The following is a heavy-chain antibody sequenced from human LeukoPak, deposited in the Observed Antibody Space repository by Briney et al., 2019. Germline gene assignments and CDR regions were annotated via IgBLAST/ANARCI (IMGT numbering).Heavy chain of an antibody. D-gene: IGHD5-24*01. V-gene: IGHV4-39*01. CDR2: FYYSGST. J-gene: IGHJ4*02. CDR1: GGSISSSSYY. CDR3: ARRQHGYNYYFDS. Sequence: LETLSLTCTVSGGSISSSSYYWGWIRQPPGKGLEWIGSFYYSGSTYHNPSLKSRVTMSVDTSENQFSLKLSSVTAADTAVYYCARRQHGYNYYFDSWGQGTLVTVSS.